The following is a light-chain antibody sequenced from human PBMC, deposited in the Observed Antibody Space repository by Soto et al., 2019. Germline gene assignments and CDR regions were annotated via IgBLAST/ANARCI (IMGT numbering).Light chain of an antibody. CDR3: MQGLDTPWT. J-gene: IGKJ1*01. V-gene: IGKV1-33*01. Sequence: DIQMTQSPSSLSAAVGDRVTFTCQASQDIYKYLNWSQQKPGKAPKLLIYDASNLERGVPSRFSGSGSGTDFTLKISRVEAEDVGVYFCMQGLDTPWTFGQGTKVEIK. CDR1: QDIYKY. CDR2: DAS.